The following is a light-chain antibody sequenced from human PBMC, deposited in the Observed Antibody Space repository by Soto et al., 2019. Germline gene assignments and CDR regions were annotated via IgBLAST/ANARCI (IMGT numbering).Light chain of an antibody. CDR1: QSVRSNF. V-gene: IGKV3-20*01. Sequence: EIVLTQSPGTLSLSPGERAALSCRASQSVRSNFVAWYQQKPGPAPRLLIYAASRRAPGIPDRFSGSGSGTDFSLFISRLEPEDFAVYYCQQYRTSPHLTFGGGTRVEIK. CDR3: QQYRTSPHLT. J-gene: IGKJ4*01. CDR2: AAS.